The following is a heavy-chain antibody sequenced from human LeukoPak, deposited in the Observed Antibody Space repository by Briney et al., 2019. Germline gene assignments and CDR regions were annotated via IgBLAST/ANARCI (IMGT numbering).Heavy chain of an antibody. D-gene: IGHD4-17*01. CDR2: ITGTGGK. V-gene: IGHV3-23*01. CDR3: AKDLYGDYDFDC. J-gene: IGHJ4*02. CDR1: GFTLTNHG. Sequence: SGGSLRLSCAVSGFTLTNHGVSWVRQAPGKGLEWVSIITGTGGKYYGDSVKGRFVLSRDNSKNTVYMQMSSLRAEDTAVYYCAKDLYGDYDFDCWGQGTLVTVSS.